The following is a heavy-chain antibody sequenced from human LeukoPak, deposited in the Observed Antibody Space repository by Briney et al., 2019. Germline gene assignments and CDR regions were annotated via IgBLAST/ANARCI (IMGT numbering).Heavy chain of an antibody. V-gene: IGHV1-2*06. J-gene: IGHJ4*02. CDR3: ARLYLASLPAAIDPDYSDRPIDY. CDR1: GYTFTGYY. CDR2: INPNSGGT. Sequence: GASVKVSCKASGYTFTGYYMHWVRQAPGQGLEWMGRINPNSGGTNLAQNFQGRVTMTRDTSISTAYMELSRLRSDDTAVYYCARLYLASLPAAIDPDYSDRPIDYWGQGTLVTVSS. D-gene: IGHD2-2*01.